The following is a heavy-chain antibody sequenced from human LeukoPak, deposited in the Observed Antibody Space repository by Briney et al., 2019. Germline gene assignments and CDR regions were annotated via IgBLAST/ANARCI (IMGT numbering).Heavy chain of an antibody. CDR3: AKVRRRDSSSWFDP. CDR1: GFTFSGYA. D-gene: IGHD6-13*01. V-gene: IGHV3-23*01. Sequence: GGSLRLSCAASGFTFSGYAMSWVRQAPGKGLEWVSAISGSGGSTYYADSVKGQFTISRDNSKNTLYLQMNSLRAEDTAVYYWAKVRRRDSSSWFDPWGQGTLVTVSS. CDR2: ISGSGGST. J-gene: IGHJ5*02.